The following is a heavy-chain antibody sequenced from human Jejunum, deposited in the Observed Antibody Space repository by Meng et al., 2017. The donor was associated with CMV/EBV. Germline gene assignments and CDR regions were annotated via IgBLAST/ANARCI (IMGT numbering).Heavy chain of an antibody. D-gene: IGHD3-3*01. CDR2: ISSNERTT. V-gene: IGHV3-48*04. J-gene: IGHJ5*02. CDR3: ARDRWFLEWLLPLDL. CDR1: FTLSSYG. Sequence: FTLSSYGMNWVRQAPGKGLEWVSAISSNERTTNYAESVKGRFTISRDNAKNSLYLQMDSLRTEDTAVYFCARDRWFLEWLLPLDLWGQGTLVTVSS.